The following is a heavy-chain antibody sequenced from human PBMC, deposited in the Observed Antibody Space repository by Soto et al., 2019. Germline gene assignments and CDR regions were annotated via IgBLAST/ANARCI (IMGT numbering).Heavy chain of an antibody. CDR2: ISSISTYA. CDR3: ARLADCSNNICPYGMDV. V-gene: IGHV3-11*06. Sequence: LSLTCTVSGGSISTYYWSWVRQAPGKGLEWVSYISSISTYANYADSVKGRFTISRDNAKNSLDLQMNSLRDDDTALYYCARLADCSNNICPYGMDVWGQGTTVTVSS. J-gene: IGHJ6*02. CDR1: GGSISTYY. D-gene: IGHD4-4*01.